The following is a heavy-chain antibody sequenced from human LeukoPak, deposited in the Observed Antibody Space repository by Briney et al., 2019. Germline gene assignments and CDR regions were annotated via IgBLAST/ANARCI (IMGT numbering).Heavy chain of an antibody. Sequence: ASVKVSCKASGGTFSSYAISWVRQAPGQGLEWMGRIIPTLGIANYAQKFQGRVTITADKSTSTAYMELSSLRSEDTAVYYCAREIILHRVYGGYGYYFDYWGQGTLVTVSS. V-gene: IGHV1-69*04. CDR3: AREIILHRVYGGYGYYFDY. CDR1: GGTFSSYA. D-gene: IGHD5-12*01. CDR2: IIPTLGIA. J-gene: IGHJ4*02.